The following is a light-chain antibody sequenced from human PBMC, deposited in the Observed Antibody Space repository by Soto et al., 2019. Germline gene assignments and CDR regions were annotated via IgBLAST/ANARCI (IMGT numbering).Light chain of an antibody. J-gene: IGKJ3*01. CDR1: QSVSSN. Sequence: EIVMTQSPATLSVSPGERATLSCRASQSVSSNLAWYQQKPGQAPRLLIYGASTRATGIPARFSGSGSGTEFTLTISSLQSEDFAVYYCQQYKNWPGPFGPGNKVDIK. CDR3: QQYKNWPGP. CDR2: GAS. V-gene: IGKV3-15*01.